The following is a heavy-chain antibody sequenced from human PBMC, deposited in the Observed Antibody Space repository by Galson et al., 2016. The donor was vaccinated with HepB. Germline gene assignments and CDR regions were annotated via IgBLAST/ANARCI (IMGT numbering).Heavy chain of an antibody. CDR3: AKGGIAVAAPPGY. CDR1: GFGFINYA. D-gene: IGHD6-19*01. CDR2: ISGSGVIT. J-gene: IGHJ4*02. V-gene: IGHV3-23*01. Sequence: SLRLSCAASGFGFINYAMSWVRQAPGKGLEWVSTISGSGVITYYADSVKGRFTISGDDSKNTLYLQMNSLRAEDTAIYYCAKGGIAVAAPPGYWGQGTLVAVSS.